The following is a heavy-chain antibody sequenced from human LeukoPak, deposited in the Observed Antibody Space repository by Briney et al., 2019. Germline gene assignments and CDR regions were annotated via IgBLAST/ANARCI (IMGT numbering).Heavy chain of an antibody. Sequence: GGSLRLSCAASGFTFTSYAMGWVRQAPGKGLEWVSSVSGSGDGTYYADSVKGWFTISRDNSKKTLYLYMDSLRAEDTAVYYCAKERLGGNYGDYAVDYWGQGTMVTVSS. CDR1: GFTFTSYA. CDR3: AKERLGGNYGDYAVDY. D-gene: IGHD4-17*01. V-gene: IGHV3-23*01. CDR2: VSGSGDGT. J-gene: IGHJ4*02.